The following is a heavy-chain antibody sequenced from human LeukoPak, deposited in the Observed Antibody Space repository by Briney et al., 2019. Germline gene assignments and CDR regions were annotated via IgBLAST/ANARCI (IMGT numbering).Heavy chain of an antibody. Sequence: VSXXGSGYRFTXEYMDWMGQAAGQGGEGMGGINPKSGGRNYVQKFQGRVTMTRDTSISTAYMDMSSLRSDDTAVYYCARNLWFGESSDAFDMWGQGTMVTVSS. J-gene: IGHJ3*02. D-gene: IGHD3-10*01. CDR2: INPKSGGR. CDR3: ARNLWFGESSDAFDM. CDR1: GYRFTXEY. V-gene: IGHV1-2*02.